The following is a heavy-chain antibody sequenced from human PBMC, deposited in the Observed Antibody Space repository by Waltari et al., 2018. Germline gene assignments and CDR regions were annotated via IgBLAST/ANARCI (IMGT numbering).Heavy chain of an antibody. V-gene: IGHV1-46*03. CDR1: GYTFTSYY. J-gene: IGHJ4*02. CDR3: ARGPAYCGGDCKIVAVSDFDY. CDR2: INPSGGST. D-gene: IGHD2-21*02. Sequence: QVQLVQSGAEVKKPGASVKVSCKASGYTFTSYYMHWVRQAPGQGLEWMGIINPSGGSTSYAQKCQGRVTMTRDTSTSTVYMELSSPRSEDTAVYYCARGPAYCGGDCKIVAVSDFDYWGQGTLVTVSS.